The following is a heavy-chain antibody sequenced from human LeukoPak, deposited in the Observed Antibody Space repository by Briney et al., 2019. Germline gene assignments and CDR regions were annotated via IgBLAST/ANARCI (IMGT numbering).Heavy chain of an antibody. CDR3: ARIKRYSGSYSWFDP. V-gene: IGHV4-59*01. D-gene: IGHD1-26*01. CDR1: GGSISSYY. CDR2: IYYSGST. Sequence: SETLSLTCTVSGGSISSYYWSWIRQPPRPGLEWIGYIYYSGSTNYNPSLKSRVTISVDTSKNQFSLKLSPVTAADTAVYYCARIKRYSGSYSWFDPWGQGTLVTVSS. J-gene: IGHJ5*02.